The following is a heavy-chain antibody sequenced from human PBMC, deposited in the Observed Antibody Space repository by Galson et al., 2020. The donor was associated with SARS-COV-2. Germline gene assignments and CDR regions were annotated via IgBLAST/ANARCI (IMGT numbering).Heavy chain of an antibody. CDR3: ARVKEEELVLVSAFDI. V-gene: IGHV3-11*04. CDR1: GFTFSDYY. CDR2: ISRSGSFT. Sequence: GESLKISCAASGFTFSDYYMTWIRQAPGKGLAWVSYISRSGSFTYFADSVKGRFNISRDNAEDSVYLHMNSLRVEDTGIYYCARVKEEELVLVSAFDIWGQGTVVTVSS. J-gene: IGHJ3*02. D-gene: IGHD3-10*01.